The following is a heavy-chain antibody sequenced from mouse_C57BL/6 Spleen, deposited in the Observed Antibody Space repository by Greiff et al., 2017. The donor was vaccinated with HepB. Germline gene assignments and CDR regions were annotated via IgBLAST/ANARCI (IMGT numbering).Heavy chain of an antibody. V-gene: IGHV1-69*01. CDR2: IDPSDSYT. Sequence: QVQLQQPGAELVMPGASVKLSCKASGYTFTSYWMHWVKQRPGQGLEWIGAIDPSDSYTNYNQKFKGKSTLTVDKSSSTAYMQLSSLTSEDSAVYYCARSWYYSKGYAMYYWGQGTSVTAAS. D-gene: IGHD2-5*01. CDR1: GYTFTSYW. J-gene: IGHJ4*01. CDR3: ARSWYYSKGYAMYY.